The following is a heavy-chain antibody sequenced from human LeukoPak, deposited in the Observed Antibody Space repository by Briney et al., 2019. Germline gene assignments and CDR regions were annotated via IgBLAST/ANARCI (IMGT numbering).Heavy chain of an antibody. Sequence: SETLSLTCTVSGGSISSYYWSWIRQPPGKGLEWIGYIYYSGSTNYNPSLKSRVALSIDTSKTQFSLKLSSVTAADTAVYYCARHGTSTLGVDFWGQGTLVTVSS. CDR3: ARHGTSTLGVDF. CDR1: GGSISSYY. V-gene: IGHV4-59*08. J-gene: IGHJ4*02. CDR2: IYYSGST. D-gene: IGHD2-2*01.